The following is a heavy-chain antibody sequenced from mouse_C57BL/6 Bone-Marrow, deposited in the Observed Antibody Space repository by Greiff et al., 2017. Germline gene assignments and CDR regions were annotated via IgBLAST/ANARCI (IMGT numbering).Heavy chain of an antibody. Sequence: QVQLQQSGAELVRPGTSVKMSCKASGYTFPNYWIGWAKQRPGNGLEWIGDIYPGGGYTNYNEKFKGKATLTADKSSRPAYMQFSSLTSEDSAIYYCARALYYGSSLEAMDYWGQGTSVTVSS. D-gene: IGHD1-1*01. V-gene: IGHV1-63*01. CDR3: ARALYYGSSLEAMDY. CDR2: IYPGGGYT. J-gene: IGHJ4*01. CDR1: GYTFPNYW.